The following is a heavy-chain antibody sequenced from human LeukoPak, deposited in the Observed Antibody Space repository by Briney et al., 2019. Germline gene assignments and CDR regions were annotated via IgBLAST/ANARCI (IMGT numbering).Heavy chain of an antibody. CDR1: GGSISSSSYY. CDR2: IYYSGST. D-gene: IGHD3-22*01. J-gene: IGHJ3*02. CDR3: ARGRDYYDSSGHDAFDI. Sequence: PSETLSLTCTVSGGSISSSSYYWGWIRQPPGKGLEWIGSIYYSGSTYYNPSLKSRVTISVDTSKNQFSLKLSSVTAADTAVYYCARGRDYYDSSGHDAFDIWGQGTMVTVSS. V-gene: IGHV4-39*01.